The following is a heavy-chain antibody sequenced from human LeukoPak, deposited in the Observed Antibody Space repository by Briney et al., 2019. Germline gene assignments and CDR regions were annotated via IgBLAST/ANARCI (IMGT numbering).Heavy chain of an antibody. Sequence: KNGESLKISCKGSGYTFTSYWIGWVRQVPGKGLEWMGIIYPGDSDTRYSPSFQGQVTISADKSISTAYLQWSSLRASDTAMYYCASGIVGVRDAFDIWGQGTMVTVSS. J-gene: IGHJ3*02. V-gene: IGHV5-51*01. CDR3: ASGIVGVRDAFDI. CDR1: GYTFTSYW. CDR2: IYPGDSDT. D-gene: IGHD1-26*01.